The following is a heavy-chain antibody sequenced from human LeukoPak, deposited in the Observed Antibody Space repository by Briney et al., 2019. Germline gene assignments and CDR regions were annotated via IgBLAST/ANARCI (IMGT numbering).Heavy chain of an antibody. Sequence: PSETLSLTCTVSGGSISSGGYSWSWIRQHPGKGLEWIGYIYYSGSTYYNPSLKSRVTISVDTSKNQFSLKLSSVTAADTAVYYCARVSSSGYYYFDYWGQGTLVTVSS. CDR2: IYYSGST. CDR1: GGSISSGGYS. CDR3: ARVSSSGYYYFDY. J-gene: IGHJ4*02. V-gene: IGHV4-31*03. D-gene: IGHD3-22*01.